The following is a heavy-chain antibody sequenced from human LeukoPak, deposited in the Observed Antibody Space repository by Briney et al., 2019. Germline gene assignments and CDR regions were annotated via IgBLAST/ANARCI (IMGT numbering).Heavy chain of an antibody. V-gene: IGHV4-59*13. D-gene: IGHD1-26*01. CDR3: ARIVVGATFDY. Sequence: PSETLSLTCTVSVASISNYYGSWIRQPPGKGPEWIGFIDHSGSTNYSPSLKSRVTVSVDTSTNQFSLKLNSVIAADTAVYFCARIVVGATFDYWGQGTQVTVSS. CDR2: IDHSGST. CDR1: VASISNYY. J-gene: IGHJ4*02.